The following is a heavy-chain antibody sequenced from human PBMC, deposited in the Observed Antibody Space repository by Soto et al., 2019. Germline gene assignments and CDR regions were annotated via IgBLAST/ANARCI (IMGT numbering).Heavy chain of an antibody. Sequence: ASVKVSCKASGYTFTGYYMHWVRQAPGQGLEWMGWINPNSGGTNYAQKFQGRVTMTRDTSISTAYMELSRLRSDDTAVYYCAGGLRLELITGYYYGMDVWGQGTRVTVSS. V-gene: IGHV1-2*02. D-gene: IGHD1-7*01. CDR1: GYTFTGYY. CDR3: AGGLRLELITGYYYGMDV. J-gene: IGHJ6*02. CDR2: INPNSGGT.